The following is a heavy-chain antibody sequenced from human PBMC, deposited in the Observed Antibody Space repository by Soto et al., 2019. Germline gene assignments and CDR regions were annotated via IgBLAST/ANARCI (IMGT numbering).Heavy chain of an antibody. D-gene: IGHD3-10*01. Sequence: QLVESGGGLVKPGGSLRVSCAASRFAFSSYSRHWVRHAPMKGLEWVASINSVASYVYYADSVEGRFTISRDNAKNSVYLQMNSLRAEDTAVYYCTRDRSSFMRGRIRGPYGGLDVWGQGTTVLVS. CDR3: TRDRSSFMRGRIRGPYGGLDV. J-gene: IGHJ6*02. CDR1: RFAFSSYS. V-gene: IGHV3-21*01. CDR2: INSVASYV.